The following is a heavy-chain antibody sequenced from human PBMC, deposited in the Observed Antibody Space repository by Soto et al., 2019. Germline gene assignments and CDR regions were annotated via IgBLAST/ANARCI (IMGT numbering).Heavy chain of an antibody. Sequence: QVQLVQSGAEVKKPGSSVKVSCKASGGTFSSYAITWVRQAPGQGLEWMGGIIPIFGTANYARKVQGRVTIPADASTSTAYMELSSLRSEDTAVYYCARDRGPSSGYYPYWFDPWGQGTLVTVSS. CDR1: GGTFSSYA. CDR2: IIPIFGTA. V-gene: IGHV1-69*12. D-gene: IGHD3-22*01. J-gene: IGHJ5*02. CDR3: ARDRGPSSGYYPYWFDP.